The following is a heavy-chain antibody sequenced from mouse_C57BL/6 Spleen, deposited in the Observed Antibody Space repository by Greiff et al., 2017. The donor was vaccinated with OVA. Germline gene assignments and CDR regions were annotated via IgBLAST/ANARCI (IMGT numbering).Heavy chain of an antibody. D-gene: IGHD2-5*01. CDR2: IYPGSGST. V-gene: IGHV1-55*01. CDR3: ARALYYSNPAWFAY. CDR1: GYTFTSYW. Sequence: QVQLQQSGAELVKPGASVKMSCKASGYTFTSYWITWVKQRPGQGLEWIGDIYPGSGSTNYNEKFKSKATLTVDTSSSTAYMQLSSLTSEDSAVYYCARALYYSNPAWFAYWGQGTLVTVSA. J-gene: IGHJ3*01.